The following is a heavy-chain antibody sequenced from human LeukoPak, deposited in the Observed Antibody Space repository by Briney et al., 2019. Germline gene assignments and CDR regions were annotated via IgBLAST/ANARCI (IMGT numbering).Heavy chain of an antibody. CDR2: IKQDGSEK. CDR3: ARDSGSPGETQGKDYYYYMDV. J-gene: IGHJ6*03. D-gene: IGHD1-26*01. CDR1: GFTFSSYW. V-gene: IGHV3-7*01. Sequence: GGSLRLSCAASGFTFSSYWMSWVRQAPGKGLEWVANIKQDGSEKYYVDSVKGRFTISRDNAKNSLYLQMNSLRAEDTAVYYCARDSGSPGETQGKDYYYYMDVWGKGTTVTVSS.